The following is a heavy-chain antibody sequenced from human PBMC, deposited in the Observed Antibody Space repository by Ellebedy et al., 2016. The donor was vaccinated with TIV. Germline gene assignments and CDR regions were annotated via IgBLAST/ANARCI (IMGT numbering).Heavy chain of an antibody. CDR3: AGPRAYLDY. CDR1: GFTFSDSY. J-gene: IGHJ4*02. Sequence: PGGSLRLSCAASGFTFSDSYMTRIRQAPGKGLEWVSYISSSGNTIYYAESVKGRFTISRDNPKNILYLRMDSLRAEDTAVYYCAGPRAYLDYWGQGTLVTVSS. CDR2: ISSSGNTI. V-gene: IGHV3-11*01.